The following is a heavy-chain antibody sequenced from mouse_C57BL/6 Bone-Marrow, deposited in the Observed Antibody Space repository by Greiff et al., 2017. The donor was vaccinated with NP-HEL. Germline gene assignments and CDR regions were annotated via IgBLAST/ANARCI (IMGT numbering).Heavy chain of an antibody. J-gene: IGHJ1*03. D-gene: IGHD1-1*01. V-gene: IGHV7-3*01. Sequence: EVHLVESGGGLVQPGGSLSLSCAASGFTFTDYYMSWVRQPPGKALEWLGFIRNKANGYTTEYSASVKGRFTISRDNSQSILYLQMNALRAEDSATYYCARWNYYGSSYWYFDVWGTGTTVTVSS. CDR3: ARWNYYGSSYWYFDV. CDR2: IRNKANGYTT. CDR1: GFTFTDYY.